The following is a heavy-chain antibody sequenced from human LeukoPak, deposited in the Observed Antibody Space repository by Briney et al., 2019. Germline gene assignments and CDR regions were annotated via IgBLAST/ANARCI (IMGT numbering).Heavy chain of an antibody. CDR1: GFTFRRYG. CDR3: AKDGYPNSAGTTCFDY. CDR2: MSGIVGHT. J-gene: IGHJ4*02. V-gene: IGHV3-23*01. D-gene: IGHD1-7*01. Sequence: GGSLRLSCAASGFTFRRYGMSWVRQAPGRGLGWDSAMSGIVGHTYYADSVKGRFTISRDNSKNPLYLQMNSLRAEDTAVYYCAKDGYPNSAGTTCFDYWGQGTLVTVSS.